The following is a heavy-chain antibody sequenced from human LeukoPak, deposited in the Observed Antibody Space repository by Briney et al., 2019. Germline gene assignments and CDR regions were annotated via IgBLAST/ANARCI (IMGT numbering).Heavy chain of an antibody. Sequence: PGGSLRLSCAASGFTFSSYAMHWVRQAPGKGLEYVLAISSNGGSTYYANSVKGRFTISRDNSKNTLYLQMGILRAEDMAVYYCARAAGDGYNYVEAFDIWGQGTMVTVSS. J-gene: IGHJ3*02. D-gene: IGHD5-24*01. CDR2: ISSNGGST. V-gene: IGHV3-64*01. CDR1: GFTFSSYA. CDR3: ARAAGDGYNYVEAFDI.